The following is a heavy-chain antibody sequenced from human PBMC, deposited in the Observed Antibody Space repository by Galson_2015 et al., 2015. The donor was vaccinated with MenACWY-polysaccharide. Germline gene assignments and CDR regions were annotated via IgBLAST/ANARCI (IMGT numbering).Heavy chain of an antibody. CDR2: MNPGSGNT. CDR1: GYTFPGFA. J-gene: IGHJ6*02. D-gene: IGHD2-2*01. Sequence: CTASGYTFPGFAINWVRQATGQGLAWMGWMNPGSGNTGYAQKWQGRVTMTRDISITTAYMELSSLRSEDTAIYYCARLNCSRVSCYYGMDVWGQGTTVTVSS. V-gene: IGHV1-8*01. CDR3: ARLNCSRVSCYYGMDV.